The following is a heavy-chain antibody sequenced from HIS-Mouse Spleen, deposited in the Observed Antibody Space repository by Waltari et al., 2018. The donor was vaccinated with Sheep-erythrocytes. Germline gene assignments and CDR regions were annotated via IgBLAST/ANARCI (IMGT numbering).Heavy chain of an antibody. CDR1: GFTFSSYS. CDR3: ARVASGATFDY. J-gene: IGHJ4*02. CDR2: ISSSSSYR. V-gene: IGHV3-21*01. D-gene: IGHD1-26*01. Sequence: EVQLVESGGGLVKPGGSLRLSCAASGFTFSSYSMNWVRQAPGKGLEWVSSISSSSSYRYYADSVKCRFTISRDNAKNSLYLQMNSLRAEDTAVYYCARVASGATFDYWGQGTLVTVSS.